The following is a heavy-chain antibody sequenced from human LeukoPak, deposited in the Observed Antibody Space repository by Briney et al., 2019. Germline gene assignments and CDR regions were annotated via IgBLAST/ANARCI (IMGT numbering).Heavy chain of an antibody. CDR1: GFTFSGCD. CDR2: ITTKANTYAT. D-gene: IGHD3-3*01. CDR3: TTYKSGHY. J-gene: IGHJ4*02. V-gene: IGHV3-73*01. Sequence: GGSLRLSCAASGFTFSGCDMHWVRQASGKGLEWVGRITTKANTYATAYAASLKGRFTISRDDSTNTAYLQMNNLRIEDTAVYYCTTYKSGHYWGQGVLVTVSP.